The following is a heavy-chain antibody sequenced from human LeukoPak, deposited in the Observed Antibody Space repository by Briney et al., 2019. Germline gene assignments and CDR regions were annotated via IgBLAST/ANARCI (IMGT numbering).Heavy chain of an antibody. CDR2: INPSGSST. CDR1: GYTFTRYY. D-gene: IGHD3-9*01. J-gene: IGHJ5*02. CDR3: ARGGPYYDMLTGLNWFDP. V-gene: IGHV1-46*01. Sequence: ASVKVSCKASGYTFTRYYMHWVRQAPRQGLEWMGIINPSGSSTSDAQKFQGRVTMTRDTSTSTVYMELSRLRSEDTAVYYCARGGPYYDMLTGLNWFDPWGQGTLVTVSS.